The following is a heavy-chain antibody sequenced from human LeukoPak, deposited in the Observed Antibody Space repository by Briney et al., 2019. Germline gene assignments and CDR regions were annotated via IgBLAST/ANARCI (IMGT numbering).Heavy chain of an antibody. CDR1: GFIFSNYA. CDR3: ARRYYDILTGYYGTSFDY. Sequence: GGSLRLSCAASGFIFSNYAMSWVRQAPGRGLEWVSGLSDGGGYTYYADSVKGRFTISRDNSKQTLYLQMNSLRAEDTAVYYCARRYYDILTGYYGTSFDYWGQGTLVTVSS. D-gene: IGHD3-9*01. J-gene: IGHJ4*02. V-gene: IGHV3-23*01. CDR2: LSDGGGYT.